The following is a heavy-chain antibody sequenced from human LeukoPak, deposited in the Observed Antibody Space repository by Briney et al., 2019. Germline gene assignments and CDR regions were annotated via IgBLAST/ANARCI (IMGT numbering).Heavy chain of an antibody. V-gene: IGHV3-23*01. CDR3: AKSAATKIDY. CDR1: GFTFSNYA. Sequence: GGSLRLSCAASGFTFSNYAMSWVRQAPGKGLEWVSDISGSGGNTHYADSVKGRFTISRDNSKNTLCLEMNSPRAEDTAVYYCAKSAATKIDYWGQGTLVTVSS. CDR2: ISGSGGNT. D-gene: IGHD5-12*01. J-gene: IGHJ4*02.